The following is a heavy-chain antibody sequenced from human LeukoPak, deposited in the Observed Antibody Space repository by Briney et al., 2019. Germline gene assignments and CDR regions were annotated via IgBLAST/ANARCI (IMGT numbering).Heavy chain of an antibody. CDR1: GYTFTSYA. CDR2: ISTNTGNP. V-gene: IGHV7-4-1*02. Sequence: ASVKASCKASGYTFTSYAMNWVRQAPGQGLEGMGWISTNTGNPTYAQGFTGRFVFSLDTSVSTAYLQISSLKAEDTAVYYCARALRDVLLWFGESFPPYYYYGMDVWGQGTTVTVSS. J-gene: IGHJ6*02. CDR3: ARALRDVLLWFGESFPPYYYYGMDV. D-gene: IGHD3-10*01.